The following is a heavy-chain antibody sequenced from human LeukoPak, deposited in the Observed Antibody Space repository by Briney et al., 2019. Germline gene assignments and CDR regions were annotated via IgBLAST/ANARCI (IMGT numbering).Heavy chain of an antibody. D-gene: IGHD1-1*01. CDR2: ISHTGNDI. CDR1: GFTFSTHS. Sequence: PGGSLRLSCAASGFTFSTHSMNWFRQAPGKGLEGVSYISHTGNDIYYGESVKGRFTISRDNATNSLYLQMHTLRAEDTAVYYCAGDGTGVLPGDAFDIWSQGTMVTVYS. V-gene: IGHV3-21*05. CDR3: AGDGTGVLPGDAFDI. J-gene: IGHJ3*02.